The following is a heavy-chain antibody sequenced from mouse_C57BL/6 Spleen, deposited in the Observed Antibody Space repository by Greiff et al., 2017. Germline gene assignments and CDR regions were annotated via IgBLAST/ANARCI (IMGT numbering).Heavy chain of an antibody. CDR1: GYSFTGYY. CDR3: ASTGLLGYVDY. J-gene: IGHJ2*01. V-gene: IGHV1-43*01. D-gene: IGHD3-3*01. Sequence: VQLQQSGPELVKPGASVKISCKASGYSFTGYYMHWVKQSSEKSLEWIGEINPSTGGTSYNQKFKGKATLTVDKSSSTAYMQLKSLTSEDSAVYYCASTGLLGYVDYWGQGTTLTVSS. CDR2: INPSTGGT.